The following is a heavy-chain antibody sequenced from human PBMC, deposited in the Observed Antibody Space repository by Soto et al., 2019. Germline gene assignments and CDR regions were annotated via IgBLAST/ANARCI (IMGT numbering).Heavy chain of an antibody. CDR2: ITGGGGST. V-gene: IGHV3-23*01. Sequence: GGSLRLSCAASGFTFSSFAMTWVRQAPGKGLEWVSGITGGGGSTYYADSVKGRFTISRDNSKSTLYLKMNSLRAEDTALYYCAKGRSYYYYYGVDVWGQGTTVTVSS. J-gene: IGHJ6*02. CDR1: GFTFSSFA. CDR3: AKGRSYYYYYGVDV.